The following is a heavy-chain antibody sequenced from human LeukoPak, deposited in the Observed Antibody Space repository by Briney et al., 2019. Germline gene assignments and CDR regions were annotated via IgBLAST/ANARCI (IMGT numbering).Heavy chain of an antibody. CDR2: INHSGST. V-gene: IGHV4-34*01. D-gene: IGHD3-10*01. Sequence: SEPLSLTCAVYGGSFSGYYWSWIRQPPGKGLEWIGKINHSGSTNYNPSLKSRVTISVDTSKNQFSLKLSSVTAADTAVYYCARASITMVRGAPRYAFDIWGQGTMVTVSS. CDR3: ARASITMVRGAPRYAFDI. J-gene: IGHJ3*02. CDR1: GGSFSGYY.